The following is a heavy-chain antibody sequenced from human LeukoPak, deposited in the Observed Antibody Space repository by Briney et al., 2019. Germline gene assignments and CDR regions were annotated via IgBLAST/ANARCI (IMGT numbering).Heavy chain of an antibody. CDR2: ISSSGSTI. CDR3: AREYYYDSKGFST. D-gene: IGHD3-22*01. CDR1: GFTLSDYY. V-gene: IGHV3-11*01. Sequence: GGSLRLSCAVSGFTLSDYYMTWIRQAPGKGLEWVSDISSSGSTIRYADSVKGRFTISRDNAKDSLYLQMNSLRAEDSAMYYSAREYYYDSKGFSTWGQGTLVTVSS. J-gene: IGHJ4*02.